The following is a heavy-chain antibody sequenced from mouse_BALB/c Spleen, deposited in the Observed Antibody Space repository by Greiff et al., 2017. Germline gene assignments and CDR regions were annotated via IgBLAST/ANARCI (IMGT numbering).Heavy chain of an antibody. D-gene: IGHD2-1*01. CDR1: GYTFTSYW. CDR3: ARGGNYENY. Sequence: QVQLQQSGAELARPGASVKLSCKASGYTFTSYWMQWVKQRPGQGLEWIGAIYPGDGDTRYTQKFKGKATLTADKSSSTAYMQLSSLASEDSAVYYCARGGNYENYWGQGTTLTVSS. J-gene: IGHJ2*01. V-gene: IGHV1-87*01. CDR2: IYPGDGDT.